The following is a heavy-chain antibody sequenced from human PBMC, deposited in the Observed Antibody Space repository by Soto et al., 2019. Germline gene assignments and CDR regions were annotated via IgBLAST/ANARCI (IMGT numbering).Heavy chain of an antibody. CDR1: GFTFSSYA. Sequence: EVQLLESGGGLVQPGGSLRLSCAASGFTFSSYAMSWVRQAPGKGLEWVSAISGSGGSTYYADSVKGRFTISRDNSKNTLNLQMNSLRAEDTAVYYCANRGYCSSTSCYGYYYYYYMDVWGKGTTVTVSS. CDR3: ANRGYCSSTSCYGYYYYYYMDV. CDR2: ISGSGGST. D-gene: IGHD2-2*01. V-gene: IGHV3-23*01. J-gene: IGHJ6*03.